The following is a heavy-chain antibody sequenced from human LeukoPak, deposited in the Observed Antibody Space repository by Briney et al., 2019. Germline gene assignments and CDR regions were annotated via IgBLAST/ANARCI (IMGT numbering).Heavy chain of an antibody. CDR1: GFTFSVYW. J-gene: IGHJ4*02. D-gene: IGHD3-16*01. V-gene: IGHV3-7*05. CDR2: IDQYGGQK. CDR3: ASIRGGYYFDY. Sequence: PGGSLRLSCAASGFTFSVYWMTWVRQAPGKGLEWVATIDQYGGQKNYVESVKGRFTISRDNAENSLFLQMNSLRAEDTAVYYCASIRGGYYFDYWGQGTLVTVSS.